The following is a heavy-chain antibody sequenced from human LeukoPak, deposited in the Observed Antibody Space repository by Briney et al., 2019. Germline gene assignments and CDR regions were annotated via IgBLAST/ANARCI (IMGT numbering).Heavy chain of an antibody. CDR2: ISGSGGST. V-gene: IGHV3-23*01. CDR1: GFTSSSYA. D-gene: IGHD2-2*01. J-gene: IGHJ6*02. CDR3: AWAPVPDPYYYYGMDV. Sequence: PGGSLRLSCAASGFTSSSYAMSWVRQAPGKGLEWVSAISGSGGSTYYADSVKGRFTISRDNSKNTLYLQMNSLRAEDTAVYYCAWAPVPDPYYYYGMDVWGQGTTVTVSS.